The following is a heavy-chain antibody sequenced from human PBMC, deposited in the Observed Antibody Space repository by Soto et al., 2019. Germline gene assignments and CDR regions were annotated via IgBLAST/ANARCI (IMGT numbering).Heavy chain of an antibody. Sequence: ASVKVSCKASGYTFTSYAMHWVRQAPGQRLEWMGWINAGNGNTKYSQKFQGRVTITRDTSASTAYMELSSLRSEATAVYFCARNLMDYDIWTGYYMAYYFDDWGQGTLVTVSS. CDR3: ARNLMDYDIWTGYYMAYYFDD. CDR2: INAGNGNT. J-gene: IGHJ4*02. CDR1: GYTFTSYA. V-gene: IGHV1-3*01. D-gene: IGHD3-9*01.